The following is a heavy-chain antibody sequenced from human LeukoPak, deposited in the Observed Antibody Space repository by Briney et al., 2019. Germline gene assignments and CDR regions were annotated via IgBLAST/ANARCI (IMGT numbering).Heavy chain of an antibody. CDR2: ISGGGENT. V-gene: IGHV3-23*01. Sequence: GGSLRLSCAASGFTFGSYAMYWVRQAPGKGLEWVSAISGGGENTYYGDSVKGRFTISRDNSKNTLYLQMNSLRAEDTATYYCAKPRAMTTGVGRYFDLWGRGTLVTVSS. CDR3: AKPRAMTTGVGRYFDL. D-gene: IGHD1-1*01. J-gene: IGHJ2*01. CDR1: GFTFGSYA.